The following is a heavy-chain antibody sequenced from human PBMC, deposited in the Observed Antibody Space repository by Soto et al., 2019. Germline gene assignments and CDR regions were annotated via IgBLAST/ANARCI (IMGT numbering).Heavy chain of an antibody. J-gene: IGHJ3*02. V-gene: IGHV3-11*01. D-gene: IGHD5-12*01. CDR3: ARDDRGPLGYDSGGGAFDI. Sequence: QVQLVESGGGLVKPGGSLRLSCAASGFTFSDYYMSWIRQAPGKGLVWVSYISSSGSTIYYADSVKGRFTISRDNAENSRYLQMNSLRAEDTAVYYCARDDRGPLGYDSGGGAFDIWGQGTMVTVSS. CDR1: GFTFSDYY. CDR2: ISSSGSTI.